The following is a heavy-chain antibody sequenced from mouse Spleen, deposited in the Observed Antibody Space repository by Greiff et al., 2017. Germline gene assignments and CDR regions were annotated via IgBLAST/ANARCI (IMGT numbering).Heavy chain of an antibody. V-gene: IGHV3-6*01. J-gene: IGHJ2*01. CDR1: GYSITSGYY. Sequence: VQLQESGPGLVKPSQSLSLSCSVTGYSITSGYYWNWIRQFPGNKLEWMGYISYDGSNNYNPSLKNRISITRDTSKNQFFLKLNSVTTEDTATYYCARAKLGLDYWGQGTTLTVSS. CDR3: ARAKLGLDY. D-gene: IGHD4-1*01. CDR2: ISYDGSN.